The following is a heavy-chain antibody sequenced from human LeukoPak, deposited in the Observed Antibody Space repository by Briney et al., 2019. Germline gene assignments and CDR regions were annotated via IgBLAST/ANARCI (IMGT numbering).Heavy chain of an antibody. V-gene: IGHV4-59*01. Sequence: SQCLSLTGTISGASIGSYSWSWVRQTPEKGLEWIGYTFYTVSTTSSPSLKSRVTISLDTSKNQFSLNLTSVTAADTAVYFGARISGSLTVDYCGRGTGVSVSS. CDR1: GASIGSYS. D-gene: IGHD3-22*01. J-gene: IGHJ4*02. CDR3: ARISGSLTVDY. CDR2: TFYTVST.